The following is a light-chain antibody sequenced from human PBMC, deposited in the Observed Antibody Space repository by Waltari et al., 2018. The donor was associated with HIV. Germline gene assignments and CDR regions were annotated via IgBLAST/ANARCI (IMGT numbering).Light chain of an antibody. Sequence: EIVMTQSPATLSVSPGERATLSCRASQSIAKNLAWYQQKPGQAPRLLIYGVSTRATGIPARFSGSGSWTEFTLTISSLQSEDFAVYYCQQYDNWPPWTFGQGTKVEI. J-gene: IGKJ1*01. CDR3: QQYDNWPPWT. V-gene: IGKV3-15*01. CDR2: GVS. CDR1: QSIAKN.